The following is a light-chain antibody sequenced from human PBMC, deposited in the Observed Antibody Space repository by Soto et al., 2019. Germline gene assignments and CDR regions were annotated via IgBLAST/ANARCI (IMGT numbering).Light chain of an antibody. CDR1: PSVTNY. CDR3: QQRNIWPPVT. Sequence: EIVLTQSPATLSLSPWERATLSCRASPSVTNYLAWYQQKPGQAPRLLLYGAFNRATGIPARFSGSGSGTDFTLTISSLEPEDFAVYYCQQRNIWPPVTFGQGTRLEIK. J-gene: IGKJ5*01. CDR2: GAF. V-gene: IGKV3-11*01.